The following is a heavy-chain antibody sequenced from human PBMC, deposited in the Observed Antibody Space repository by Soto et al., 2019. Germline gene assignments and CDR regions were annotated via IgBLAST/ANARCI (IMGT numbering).Heavy chain of an antibody. V-gene: IGHV4-39*01. CDR1: GGSISSSSYY. Sequence: QLQLQESGPGLVKPSETLSLTCTVSGGSISSSSYYWGWIRQPPGKGLEWIGSIYYNGSTYYNPSLKSRVTISVDTSKNQFSLKLSSVTAADTAVYYCARLGPSNWFDPWGQGTLVTVSS. CDR3: ARLGPSNWFDP. J-gene: IGHJ5*02. CDR2: IYYNGST.